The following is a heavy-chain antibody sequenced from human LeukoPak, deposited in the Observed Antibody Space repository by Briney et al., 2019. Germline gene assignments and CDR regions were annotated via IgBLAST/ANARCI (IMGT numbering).Heavy chain of an antibody. D-gene: IGHD3-22*01. CDR1: GFTVSDNY. CDR2: IYSDGST. CDR3: ARGSSGSEYYFDY. Sequence: GGSLRLSCAASGFTVSDNYMSWVRQAPGKGPEWVSVIYSDGSTYYADSVKGRFTISRDNSKNTLYLQMGSLRAEDMAVYYCARGSSGSEYYFDYWGQGTLVTVSS. J-gene: IGHJ4*02. V-gene: IGHV3-66*01.